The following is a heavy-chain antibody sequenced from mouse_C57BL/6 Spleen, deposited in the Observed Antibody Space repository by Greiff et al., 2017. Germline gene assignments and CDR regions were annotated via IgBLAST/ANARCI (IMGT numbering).Heavy chain of an antibody. CDR2: INPYNGDT. Sequence: EVQLQQSGPELVKPGDSVKISCKASGYSFTGYFMNWVMQSHGKSLEWIGRINPYNGDTFYNQKFKGKATLTVDKSSSTAHMELRSLTSEDSAVYYCARYYYDYDTWFAYWGQGTLVTVSA. CDR3: ARYYYDYDTWFAY. CDR1: GYSFTGYF. J-gene: IGHJ3*01. V-gene: IGHV1-20*01. D-gene: IGHD2-4*01.